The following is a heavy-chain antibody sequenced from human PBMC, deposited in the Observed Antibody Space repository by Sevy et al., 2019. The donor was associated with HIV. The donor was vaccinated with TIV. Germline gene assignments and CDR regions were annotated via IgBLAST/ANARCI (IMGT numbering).Heavy chain of an antibody. Sequence: GGSLRLSCAASGFTFRNYAMSWVRQAPGKGLEWVSALSGTGDSTYYADSVKGRFTISRDNSKNTLYLQMNSLRVEDTAVYYCAKDLDIVAVAAASSLSYWGQGTLVTVSS. CDR1: GFTFRNYA. J-gene: IGHJ4*02. V-gene: IGHV3-23*01. CDR3: AKDLDIVAVAAASSLSY. D-gene: IGHD2-2*01. CDR2: LSGTGDST.